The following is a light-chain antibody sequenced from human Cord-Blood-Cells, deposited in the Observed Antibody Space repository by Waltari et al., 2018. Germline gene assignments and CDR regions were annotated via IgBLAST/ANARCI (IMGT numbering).Light chain of an antibody. V-gene: IGKV2D-29*02. Sequence: DIVMTQTPPSLSVTPGQPASISCKSSQSLLHSDGKNYLYWYLQKPGQSPQLLIYEVSNLFSGVPYRFSGSGSGTDFTLKISRVEAEDVGVYYCMQSIQLPLTFGQGTKVEIK. J-gene: IGKJ1*01. CDR3: MQSIQLPLT. CDR1: QSLLHSDGKNY. CDR2: EVS.